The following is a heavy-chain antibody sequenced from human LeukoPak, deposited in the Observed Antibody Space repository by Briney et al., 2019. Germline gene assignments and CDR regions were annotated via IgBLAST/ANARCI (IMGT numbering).Heavy chain of an antibody. J-gene: IGHJ4*02. Sequence: GGSLRLSCAASGFTFSSCGFNWVRQAPGKGLEWVSSIGPTGTDSSYADSVSGRFTISRDNANNSMYLQMDSLREEDTDVYCATEAIGRHYDYWGEGTLLTVSS. CDR2: IGPTGTDS. V-gene: IGHV3-21*01. CDR1: GFTFSSCG. CDR3: ATEAIGRHYDY.